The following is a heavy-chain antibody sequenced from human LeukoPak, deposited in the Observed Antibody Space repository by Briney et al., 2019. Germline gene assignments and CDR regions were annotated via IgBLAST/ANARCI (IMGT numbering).Heavy chain of an antibody. CDR3: ATSLGPLTDY. D-gene: IGHD7-27*01. CDR1: GFTFRSNW. CDR2: VNSDGSGT. J-gene: IGHJ4*02. V-gene: IGHV3-74*01. Sequence: PGGSLRLFCAASGFTFRSNWMHWVRHAPGKGRVWVSRVNSDGSGTSYADSVKGRFTISRDNAKNTLYLQMNSLRAEDTAVYYCATSLGPLTDYWGQGTLVTVSS.